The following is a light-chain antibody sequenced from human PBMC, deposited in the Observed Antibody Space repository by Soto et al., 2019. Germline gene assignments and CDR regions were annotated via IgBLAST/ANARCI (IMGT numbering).Light chain of an antibody. CDR1: QSVSSSY. CDR2: GAS. CDR3: QQYGSSLQWT. V-gene: IGKV3-20*01. Sequence: EIVMTQSPATLSLSPGERATLSCRASQSVSSSYLAWYQQKPGQAPRLLIYGASSRATGIPDRFSGSGSGTDFTLTISRLEPEDFAVYYCQQYGSSLQWTFGQGTKVDIK. J-gene: IGKJ1*01.